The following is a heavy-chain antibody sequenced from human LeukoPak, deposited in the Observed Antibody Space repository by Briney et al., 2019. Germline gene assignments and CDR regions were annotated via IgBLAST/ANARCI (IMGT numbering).Heavy chain of an antibody. V-gene: IGHV7-4-1*02. Sequence: GASVKVYCKASGYTFTSYAMNWVRQAPGQGLEWMGWINTNTGNPTYAQGFTGRFVFSLDTSVSTAYLRISSLRAEDTAVYYCARRTHRAAGDPFDYWGQGTLVTVSS. D-gene: IGHD6-13*01. J-gene: IGHJ4*02. CDR2: INTNTGNP. CDR3: ARRTHRAAGDPFDY. CDR1: GYTFTSYA.